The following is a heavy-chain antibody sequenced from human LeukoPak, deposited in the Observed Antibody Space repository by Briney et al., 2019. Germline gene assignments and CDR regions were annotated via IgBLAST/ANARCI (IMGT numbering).Heavy chain of an antibody. J-gene: IGHJ6*02. CDR3: ARGPVRGVINDYYYGMDV. V-gene: IGHV3-74*01. D-gene: IGHD3-10*01. CDR2: IYNDGSSP. CDR1: GFTFSSYW. Sequence: GGSLRLSCAASGFTFSSYWMHWVRQAPGKGLVWVSRIYNDGSSPSYADSVKGRFTISRDNAKNTLYLQMNSLRGDDTAVYFCARGPVRGVINDYYYGMDVWGQGTTVTVSS.